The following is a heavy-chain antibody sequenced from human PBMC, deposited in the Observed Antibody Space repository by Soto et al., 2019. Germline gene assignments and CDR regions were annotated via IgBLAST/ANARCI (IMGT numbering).Heavy chain of an antibody. Sequence: ASVKVSCKASGYTFTSYYMHWVRQAPGQGLEWMGIINPSGGSTSYAQKFPGRFTMTRDTSTSTVYMELSSLRSEDTAVYYCARDRGYDFWIGPLRRPIQKTYYYYYGMDVWGQGTTVTVS. D-gene: IGHD3-3*01. V-gene: IGHV1-46*01. CDR3: ARDRGYDFWIGPLRRPIQKTYYYYYGMDV. CDR1: GYTFTSYY. J-gene: IGHJ6*02. CDR2: INPSGGST.